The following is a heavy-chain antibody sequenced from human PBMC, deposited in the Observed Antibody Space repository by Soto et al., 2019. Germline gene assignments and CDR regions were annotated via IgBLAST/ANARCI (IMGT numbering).Heavy chain of an antibody. J-gene: IGHJ4*02. Sequence: SETLSLTCTVSGGSISSYYWSWIRQPPGKGLEWIGYIYYSGSTNYNPSLKSRVTISVDTSKNQFSLKLSSVTAADTAMYYCARHQGGEWHNFDYWGQGTLVTVSS. CDR3: ARHQGGEWHNFDY. CDR2: IYYSGST. V-gene: IGHV4-59*08. D-gene: IGHD3-10*01. CDR1: GGSISSYY.